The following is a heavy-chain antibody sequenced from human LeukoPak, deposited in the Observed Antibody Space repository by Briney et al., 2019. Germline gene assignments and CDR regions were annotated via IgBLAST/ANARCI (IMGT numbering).Heavy chain of an antibody. CDR1: GFTFSSYA. V-gene: IGHV3-23*01. CDR3: ARAPRGYSYGALFDY. J-gene: IGHJ4*02. D-gene: IGHD5-18*01. Sequence: GGSLRLSGAASGFTFSSYAMSWVRQAPGKGLEWVSAISGSGGSTYYADSVKGRFTISRDNSKNTLYLQMNSLRAEDTAVYYCARAPRGYSYGALFDYWGQGTLVTVSS. CDR2: ISGSGGST.